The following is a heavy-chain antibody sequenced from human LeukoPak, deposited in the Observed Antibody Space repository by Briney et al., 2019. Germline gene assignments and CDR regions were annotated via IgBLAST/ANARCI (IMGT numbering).Heavy chain of an antibody. Sequence: ASVTVSCKASGYTFTDYYMHWVRQAPGQGLEWMGRINPNSGGTNYAQKFQGRVTITADESTSTAYMELSSLRSEDTAVYYCARSRGSKSEWELEYNWFDPWGQGTLDTVSS. J-gene: IGHJ5*02. CDR1: GYTFTDYY. V-gene: IGHV1-2*06. CDR3: ARSRGSKSEWELEYNWFDP. D-gene: IGHD1-26*01. CDR2: INPNSGGT.